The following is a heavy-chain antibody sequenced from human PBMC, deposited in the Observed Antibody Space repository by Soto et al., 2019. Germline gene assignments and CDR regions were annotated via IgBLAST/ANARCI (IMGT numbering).Heavy chain of an antibody. CDR2: IYPGDSDT. Sequence: GESLKISCNGSGYSFTSYWICWVRQMPWKGLEWMGIIYPGDSDTRYSPSFQGQVTISADKSISTAYLQWSSLKASDTAMYYCARLSYCSGGSCYSVKYYYGMDVWGQGTTVTVSS. J-gene: IGHJ6*02. CDR1: GYSFTSYW. D-gene: IGHD2-15*01. V-gene: IGHV5-51*01. CDR3: ARLSYCSGGSCYSVKYYYGMDV.